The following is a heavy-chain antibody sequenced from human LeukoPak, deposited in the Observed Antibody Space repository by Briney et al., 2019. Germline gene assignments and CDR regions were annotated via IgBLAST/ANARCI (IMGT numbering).Heavy chain of an antibody. J-gene: IGHJ4*02. V-gene: IGHV3-23*01. CDR1: GFTFSSYA. CDR3: ASNGRDFWSGPFDY. Sequence: PGGSLRLSCAASGFTFSSYAMSWVRQAPGKGLEWVSAISGSGGSTYYTDSVKGRFTISRDNSKNTLYLQMNSLRAEDTAVYYCASNGRDFWSGPFDYWGQGTLVTVSS. CDR2: ISGSGGST. D-gene: IGHD3-3*01.